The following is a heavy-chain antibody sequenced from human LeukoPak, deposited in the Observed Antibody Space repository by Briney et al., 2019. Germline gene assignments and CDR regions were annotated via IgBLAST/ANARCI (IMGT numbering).Heavy chain of an antibody. V-gene: IGHV4-30-2*01. Sequence: PSETLSLTCAVSGGSISSGGYSWSWIRQPPGKGLEWIGYIYHSGSTYYNPSLKSRVTISVDRSKNQFSLKLSSVTAADTAVYYCAGRYCSGGSCYPPGWFDPWGQGTLVTVSS. CDR3: AGRYCSGGSCYPPGWFDP. D-gene: IGHD2-15*01. CDR2: IYHSGST. J-gene: IGHJ5*02. CDR1: GGSISSGGYS.